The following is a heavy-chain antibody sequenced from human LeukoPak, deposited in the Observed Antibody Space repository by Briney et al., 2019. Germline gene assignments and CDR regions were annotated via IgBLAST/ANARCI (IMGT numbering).Heavy chain of an antibody. D-gene: IGHD3-22*01. CDR2: IIPIFGTA. CDR1: GGTFSSYA. J-gene: IGHJ6*02. V-gene: IGHV1-69*13. Sequence: SVRVSCKASGGTFSSYAISWVRQAPGQGLEWMGGIIPIFGTANYAQKFQGRVTITADESTSTACMELSSLRSEDTAVYYCAREIATIDYYYYGMDVWGQGTTVTVSS. CDR3: AREIATIDYYYYGMDV.